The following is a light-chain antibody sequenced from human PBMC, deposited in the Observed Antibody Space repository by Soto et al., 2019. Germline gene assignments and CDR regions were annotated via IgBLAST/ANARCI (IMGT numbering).Light chain of an antibody. V-gene: IGLV1-36*01. CDR3: AAWDDSLHGPV. J-gene: IGLJ2*01. CDR1: SSNIGNNA. CDR2: YDD. Sequence: QSVLTQPPSVSEAPGQRVSISCSGSSSNIGNNAVNWYQQFPGKAPKLLIYYDDLVPSGVSDRFSGSKSGTSASLAIRGLQSEDEADYYCAAWDDSLHGPVFGGGTKLTVL.